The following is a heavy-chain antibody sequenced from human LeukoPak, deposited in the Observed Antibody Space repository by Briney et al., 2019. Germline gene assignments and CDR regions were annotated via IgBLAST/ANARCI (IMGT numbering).Heavy chain of an antibody. CDR1: GFTFSSYS. CDR3: ARDRVVSGRFGEVAS. V-gene: IGHV3-21*01. D-gene: IGHD3-10*01. Sequence: GGSLRLSCAASGFTFSSYSMNWVRQAPGKGLEWVSFISSSSTYIYYADSVKGRFTISRDDAKNSLYLQMSSLRADDTAVYYCARDRVVSGRFGEVASWGQGTLVAVSS. J-gene: IGHJ5*01. CDR2: ISSSSTYI.